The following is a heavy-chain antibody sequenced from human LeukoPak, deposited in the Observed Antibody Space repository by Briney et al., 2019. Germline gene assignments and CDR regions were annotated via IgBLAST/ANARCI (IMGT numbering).Heavy chain of an antibody. CDR2: IKQDGSEK. D-gene: IGHD3-3*01. CDR1: GFTFSSYA. V-gene: IGHV3-7*01. CDR3: ARGVLKTYYDFWSGYYYYMDV. J-gene: IGHJ6*03. Sequence: LPGGSLRLSCAASGFTFSSYAMSWVRQAPGKGLEWVANIKQDGSEKYYVDSVKGRFTISRDNAKNSLYLQMNSLRAEDTAVYYCARGVLKTYYDFWSGYYYYMDVWGKGTTVTVSS.